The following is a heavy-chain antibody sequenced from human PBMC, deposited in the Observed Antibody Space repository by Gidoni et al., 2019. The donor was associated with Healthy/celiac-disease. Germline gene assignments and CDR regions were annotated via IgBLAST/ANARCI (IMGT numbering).Heavy chain of an antibody. CDR2: IYYSGST. CDR1: GGSISSSSYY. J-gene: IGHJ4*02. CDR3: ARHVDYYDSSGYYLYYFDY. Sequence: QLQLQESGPGLVKPSETLSLTCTVSGGSISSSSYYWGWIRPPPGQGLEWIGSIYYSGSTYYNPSLKDRVTISVETSKNQFSLKLSSVTAADTAVYYCARHVDYYDSSGYYLYYFDYWGQGTLVTVSS. V-gene: IGHV4-39*01. D-gene: IGHD3-22*01.